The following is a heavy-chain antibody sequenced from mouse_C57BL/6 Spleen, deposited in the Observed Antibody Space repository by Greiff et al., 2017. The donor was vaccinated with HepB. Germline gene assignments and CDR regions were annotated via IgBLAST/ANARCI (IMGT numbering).Heavy chain of an antibody. J-gene: IGHJ2*01. Sequence: EVKLMESGGGLVKPGGSLKLSCAASGFTFSDYGMHWVRQAPEKGLEWVAYISSGSSTIYYADTVKGRFTISRDNAKNTLYLQMTSLRSEDTAMYYCARNGVDYWGQGTTLTVSS. D-gene: IGHD1-1*01. V-gene: IGHV5-17*01. CDR2: ISSGSSTI. CDR1: GFTFSDYG. CDR3: ARNGVDY.